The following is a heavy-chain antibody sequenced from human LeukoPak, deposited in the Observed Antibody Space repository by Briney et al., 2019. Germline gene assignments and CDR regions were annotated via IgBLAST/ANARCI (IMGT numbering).Heavy chain of an antibody. Sequence: GGSLRLSCAASGFTFRTYGMHWVRQAPGKGLVWVSGIYRDGSTTTYADSVKGRFTISRDNARNTLNLQMNSLRAEDTAVYYCARDKKSGESSEIDYWGQGTLVTVSS. V-gene: IGHV3-74*01. CDR2: IYRDGSTT. J-gene: IGHJ4*02. D-gene: IGHD3-10*01. CDR3: ARDKKSGESSEIDY. CDR1: GFTFRTYG.